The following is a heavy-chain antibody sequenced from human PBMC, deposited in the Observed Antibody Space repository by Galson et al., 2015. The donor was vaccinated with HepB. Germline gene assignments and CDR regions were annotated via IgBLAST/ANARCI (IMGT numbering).Heavy chain of an antibody. CDR1: GGTFSSYA. D-gene: IGHD2-15*01. J-gene: IGHJ4*02. CDR3: ARRTLGYCSGGSCYSGFDY. Sequence: SVKVSCKASGGTFSSYAISWVRQAPGQGLEWMGGTIPIFGTANYAQKFQGRVTITADESTSTAYMELSSLRSEDTAVYYCARRTLGYCSGGSCYSGFDYWGQGTLVTVSS. V-gene: IGHV1-69*13. CDR2: TIPIFGTA.